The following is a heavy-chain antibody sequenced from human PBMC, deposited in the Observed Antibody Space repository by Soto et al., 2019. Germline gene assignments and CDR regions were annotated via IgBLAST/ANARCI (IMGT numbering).Heavy chain of an antibody. J-gene: IGHJ4*02. CDR1: GFTCSRYW. CDR3: ARGPPDDGSYYPGHY. Sequence: GGSLRLSCAASGFTCSRYWMHWVRQGPGKGLVWVSRIDGDGSRTSYADSVKGRFTISRDNAKNTLYLQLNSLTVEETAVYYCARGPPDDGSYYPGHYWGQGTLVTVSS. CDR2: IDGDGSRT. D-gene: IGHD1-26*01. V-gene: IGHV3-74*01.